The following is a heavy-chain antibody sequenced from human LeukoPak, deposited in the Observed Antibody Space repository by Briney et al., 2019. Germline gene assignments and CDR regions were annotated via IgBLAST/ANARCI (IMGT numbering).Heavy chain of an antibody. CDR3: ASSEEYYDYVWGSSGRGHFDY. D-gene: IGHD3-16*01. CDR1: GFTVSSNY. V-gene: IGHV3-66*01. Sequence: GGSLRLSCAASGFTVSSNYMSWVRQAPGKGLEWVSVIYSGGSTYYADSVKGRFTISRDNSKNPLYLQMNSLRAEDTAVYYCASSEEYYDYVWGSSGRGHFDYWGQGTLVTVSS. J-gene: IGHJ4*02. CDR2: IYSGGST.